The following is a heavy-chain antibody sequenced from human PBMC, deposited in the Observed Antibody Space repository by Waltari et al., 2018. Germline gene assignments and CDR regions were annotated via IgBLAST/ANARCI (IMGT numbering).Heavy chain of an antibody. V-gene: IGHV3-7*01. Sequence: EVQLVESGGGLVQPGGSLRLSCAASGFTFSSYWMSWVRQAPGKGLDWVANIKQDGSEKNYVDSVKGRFTISRDNAKNSLYLQMDSLRVEDTAVYYCAREAREAPFDYWGQGTLVTVSS. CDR2: IKQDGSEK. J-gene: IGHJ4*02. CDR1: GFTFSSYW. CDR3: AREAREAPFDY.